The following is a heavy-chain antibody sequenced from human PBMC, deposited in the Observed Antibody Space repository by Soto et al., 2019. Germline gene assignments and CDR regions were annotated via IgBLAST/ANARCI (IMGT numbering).Heavy chain of an antibody. CDR3: ARTRYVWGSYRYTCFDY. Sequence: PSETLSLTCAVYGGSFSGYYWSWIRQPPGKGLEWIGEINHSGSTNYNPSLKSRVTISVGTSKNQFSLKLSSVTAADTAVYYCARTRYVWGSYRYTCFDYWGQGTLVTVSS. V-gene: IGHV4-34*01. CDR2: INHSGST. D-gene: IGHD3-16*02. J-gene: IGHJ4*02. CDR1: GGSFSGYY.